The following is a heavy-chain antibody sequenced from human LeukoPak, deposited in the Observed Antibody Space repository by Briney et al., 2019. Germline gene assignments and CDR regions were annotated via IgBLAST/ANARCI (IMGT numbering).Heavy chain of an antibody. J-gene: IGHJ4*02. D-gene: IGHD2-2*01. V-gene: IGHV3-23*01. CDR2: ISGSGGYA. Sequence: GSLRLSCAASGFTFSIYPMSWVRQAPGKGLEWVSSISGSGGYAYYANSVKGRFITSRDNSKNTLYLQMNSLRAEDTAVYYCAKDLFPRYCSSTSCQLSFDYWGQGTLVTVSS. CDR1: GFTFSIYP. CDR3: AKDLFPRYCSSTSCQLSFDY.